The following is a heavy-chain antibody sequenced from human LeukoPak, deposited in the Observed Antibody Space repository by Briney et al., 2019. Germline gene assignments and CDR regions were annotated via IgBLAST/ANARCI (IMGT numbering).Heavy chain of an antibody. V-gene: IGHV3-23*01. Sequence: GGSLRLSCAASGFTFSSYAMSWVRQAPGKGLEWVSAISGSGGSTYYADSVKGRFTISRDNSKNTLYLQMNSLRAEDTAVYYCARAEVPAAVKSGAFDIWGQGTMVTVSS. CDR1: GFTFSSYA. J-gene: IGHJ3*02. CDR2: ISGSGGST. CDR3: ARAEVPAAVKSGAFDI. D-gene: IGHD2-2*01.